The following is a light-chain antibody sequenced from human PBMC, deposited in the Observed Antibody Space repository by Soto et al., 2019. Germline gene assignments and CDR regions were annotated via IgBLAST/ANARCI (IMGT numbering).Light chain of an antibody. CDR1: QSVSSN. V-gene: IGKV3-15*01. CDR2: AAS. Sequence: EIVMTQSPADLSVSPGERATLSCRASQSVSSNLAWYQQKPGQAPRLLIYAASTRATGIPARFSGSGSGTEFTLTISSLEPEDFAVYYCQQYGGSVPWTFGQGTKVDIK. J-gene: IGKJ1*01. CDR3: QQYGGSVPWT.